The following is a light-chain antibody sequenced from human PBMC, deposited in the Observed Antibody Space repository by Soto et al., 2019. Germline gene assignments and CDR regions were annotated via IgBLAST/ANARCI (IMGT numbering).Light chain of an antibody. CDR2: LGS. CDR1: QSLLHSNGYNY. V-gene: IGKV2-28*01. J-gene: IGKJ1*01. Sequence: DIVMTQSPLSLPVTPGEAASISCRSSQSLLHSNGYNYVDWYLQKPGQSPQLLIYLGSSRASGVPDRFSAGGSVTDFTLKISRVEAEDVGVYYCMQSLETPWTFGQGTKVEIK. CDR3: MQSLETPWT.